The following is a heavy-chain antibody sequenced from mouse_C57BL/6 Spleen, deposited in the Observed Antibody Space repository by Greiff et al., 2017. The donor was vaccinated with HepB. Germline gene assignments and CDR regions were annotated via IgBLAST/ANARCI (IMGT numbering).Heavy chain of an antibody. D-gene: IGHD1-1*01. CDR2: IYPGSGST. V-gene: IGHV1-55*01. Sequence: QVQLKQPGAELVKPGASVKMSCKASGYTFTSYWITWVKQRPGQGLEWIGDIYPGSGSTNYNEKFKSKATLTVDTSSSTAYMQLSSLTSEDSAVYYCARRPTVVGAMDYWGQGTSVTVSS. CDR3: ARRPTVVGAMDY. CDR1: GYTFTSYW. J-gene: IGHJ4*01.